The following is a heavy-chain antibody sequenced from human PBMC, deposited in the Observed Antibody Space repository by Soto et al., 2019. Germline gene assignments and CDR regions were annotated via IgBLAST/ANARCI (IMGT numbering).Heavy chain of an antibody. D-gene: IGHD3-16*01. CDR1: GFPFSRYS. J-gene: IGHJ6*02. V-gene: IGHV3-21*01. CDR2: CSSISSDI. CDR3: ARDEGGSYTPGGKGVDD. Sequence: GGSLRLSCAASGFPFSRYSMNWVRQAPGKGLGWVSSCSSISSDISYADSLKGRCTISRDNAKNSLYLQMKRQRAEDTVVYSYARDEGGSYTPGGKGVDDWGRGATVTVSS.